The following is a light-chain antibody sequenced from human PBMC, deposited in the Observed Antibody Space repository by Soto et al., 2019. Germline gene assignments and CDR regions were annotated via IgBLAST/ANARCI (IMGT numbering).Light chain of an antibody. CDR1: QGINSY. J-gene: IGKJ1*01. V-gene: IGKV1-9*01. CDR2: EAS. CDR3: QQVNTYPPRA. Sequence: DIQLTQSPSFLSASVGDRVTITCRASQGINSYLAWYQQKPGKAPKLLIYEASTLQSGVPSRFSGSGSGTDFSLTTSSLQPEDLATYYCQQVNTYPPRAFGQGTKVEIK.